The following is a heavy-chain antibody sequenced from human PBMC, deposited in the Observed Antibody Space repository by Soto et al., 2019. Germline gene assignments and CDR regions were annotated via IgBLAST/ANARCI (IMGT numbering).Heavy chain of an antibody. J-gene: IGHJ4*02. V-gene: IGHV3-23*01. CDR3: ARDAGGQSGNFIFDS. CDR2: MSGSSSTT. CDR1: GLTFSNYA. D-gene: IGHD1-26*01. Sequence: EVRLLESGGGLVKPGGSLRLSCATSGLTFSNYAMSWVRQAPGGGLEWVSSMSGSSSTTYYADSVRGRFTISRDRSKNTLYLQMNSLRAEDTAVYYCARDAGGQSGNFIFDSWGQGALVTVSS.